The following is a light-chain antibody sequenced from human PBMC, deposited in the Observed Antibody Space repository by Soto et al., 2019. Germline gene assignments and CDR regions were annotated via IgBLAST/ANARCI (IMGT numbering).Light chain of an antibody. CDR1: SSDVGGYNY. J-gene: IGLJ1*01. V-gene: IGLV2-14*01. Sequence: QSALTQPASVSGSPGQSITISCTGTSSDVGGYNYVAWYQQHPGKAPKLMIYEISNRPSGVSNRFSGSKSVNTASLTISGLQAEDEADYYCRSYTSSSTLFVFGTGTKLTVL. CDR2: EIS. CDR3: RSYTSSSTLFV.